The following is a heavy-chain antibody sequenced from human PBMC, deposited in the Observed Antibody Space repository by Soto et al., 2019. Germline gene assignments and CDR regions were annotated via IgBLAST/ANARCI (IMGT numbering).Heavy chain of an antibody. V-gene: IGHV3-66*01. D-gene: IGHD6-19*01. CDR1: GFTVSSNY. Sequence: GGSLRLSCAASGFTVSSNYMSWVRQAPGKGLEWVSVIYSGGSTYYADSVKGRFTISRDNSKNTLYLQMNSLRAEDTAVYYCARDEGGWYYYHYYYMDVWGKGTTVTVSS. J-gene: IGHJ6*03. CDR3: ARDEGGWYYYHYYYMDV. CDR2: IYSGGST.